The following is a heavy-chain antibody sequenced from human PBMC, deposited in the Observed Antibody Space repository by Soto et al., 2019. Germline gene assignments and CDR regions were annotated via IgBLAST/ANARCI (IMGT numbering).Heavy chain of an antibody. CDR3: TKTGILWFGDLDAFDI. J-gene: IGHJ3*02. V-gene: IGHV3-23*01. CDR2: ITGSGDST. D-gene: IGHD3-10*01. Sequence: GGSLRLSCASSGFTFNTYAMSLVRQAPGKGLEWVSAITGSGDSTYYADSVKGRFTISRDNSKDTLYLQMNSLRAEDTAVYYCTKTGILWFGDLDAFDIWGQGTMVTVSS. CDR1: GFTFNTYA.